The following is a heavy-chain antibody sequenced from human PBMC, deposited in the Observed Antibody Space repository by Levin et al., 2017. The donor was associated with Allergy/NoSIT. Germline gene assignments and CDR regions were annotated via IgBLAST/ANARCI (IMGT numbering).Heavy chain of an antibody. Sequence: QTLSLTCTFSGFSLSTSGMCVSWIRQPPGKALEWLARIDWDDDKYYSTSLKTRLTISKDTSKNQVVLTMTNMDPVDTATYYCARIVKGDTAMVIVDYWGQGTLVTVSS. CDR3: ARIVKGDTAMVIVDY. CDR1: GFSLSTSGMC. D-gene: IGHD5-18*01. V-gene: IGHV2-70*11. CDR2: IDWDDDK. J-gene: IGHJ4*02.